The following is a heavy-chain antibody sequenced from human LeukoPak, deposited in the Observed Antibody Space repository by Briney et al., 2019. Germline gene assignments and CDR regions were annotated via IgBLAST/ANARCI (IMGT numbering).Heavy chain of an antibody. J-gene: IGHJ3*02. CDR1: GFTFSDYY. CDR3: ARIAYSYDAFDI. D-gene: IGHD1-26*01. Sequence: GGTLRLSCAAAGFTFSDYYMIWIRQAPGKGLEWVSYIIGSSTYTNYADSVKGRFTISRDKAKNSLYLQMNSLRAEDTAVYYCARIAYSYDAFDIWGQGTMVTVSS. CDR2: IIGSSTYT. V-gene: IGHV3-11*03.